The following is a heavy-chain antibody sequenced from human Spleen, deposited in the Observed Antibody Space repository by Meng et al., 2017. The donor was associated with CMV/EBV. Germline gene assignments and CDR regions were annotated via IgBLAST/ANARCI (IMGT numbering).Heavy chain of an antibody. D-gene: IGHD3-3*01. CDR3: VPHDFPMDV. CDR1: GFTFSSYW. J-gene: IGHJ6*02. CDR2: INSDGSST. V-gene: IGHV3-74*01. Sequence: GGSLRLSCAASGFTFSSYWMHWVRQAPGKGLVWVSRINSDGSSTSYADSVKGRFTISRDNAKNSLYLQMNSLRVEDTAVYYCVPHDFPMDVWGQGTTVTVSS.